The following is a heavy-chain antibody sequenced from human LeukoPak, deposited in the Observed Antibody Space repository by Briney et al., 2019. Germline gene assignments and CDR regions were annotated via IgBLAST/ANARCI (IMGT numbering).Heavy chain of an antibody. J-gene: IGHJ6*02. Sequence: GGSLRLSCAASGFTFSSYSMNWVRQAPGKGLEWVSSISSSSSYIYYADSVKGRFTISRDNAKNSLYLQMNSLRAEDTAVYYCARDQVVTAHYYYYGMDVGGQGTTVTVSS. D-gene: IGHD2-21*02. CDR1: GFTFSSYS. CDR2: ISSSSSYI. CDR3: ARDQVVTAHYYYYGMDV. V-gene: IGHV3-21*01.